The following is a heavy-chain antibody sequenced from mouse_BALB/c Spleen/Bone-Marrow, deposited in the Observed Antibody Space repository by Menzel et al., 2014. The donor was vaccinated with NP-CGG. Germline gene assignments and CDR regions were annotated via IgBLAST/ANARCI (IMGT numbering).Heavy chain of an antibody. CDR1: GYSFTGYN. CDR3: ARDHFGSNSLGY. J-gene: IGHJ3*01. Sequence: EVKLMESGPELEKPGASVKMSCKASGYSFTGYNMNCVKQSDGRSLEWIGNIDPYYGGTSYNQKFRGKATLTVDKSSSTAYMQLTSLTSEDSAVYYCARDHFGSNSLGYWGQGTLVTVSA. V-gene: IGHV1S135*01. D-gene: IGHD1-1*01. CDR2: IDPYYGGT.